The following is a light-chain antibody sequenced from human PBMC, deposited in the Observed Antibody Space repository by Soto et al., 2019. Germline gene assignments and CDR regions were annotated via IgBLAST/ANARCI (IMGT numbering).Light chain of an antibody. CDR3: GTWDSSLSAWV. CDR1: SSNIGNNY. V-gene: IGLV1-51*01. J-gene: IGLJ3*02. Sequence: QSVLTQPPSVSAAPGQKVTISCSGSSSNIGNNYVSWYQQLPGTAPKLLIYDNNKRPSGIPDRFSGSKSGTSATLGITGRQTGDEADYYCGTWDSSLSAWVFGGGTKLPVL. CDR2: DNN.